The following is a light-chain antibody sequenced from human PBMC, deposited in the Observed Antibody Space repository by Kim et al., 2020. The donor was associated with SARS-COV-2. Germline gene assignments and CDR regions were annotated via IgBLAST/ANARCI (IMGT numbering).Light chain of an antibody. J-gene: IGLJ7*01. CDR2: DVN. Sequence: GQSFTISCTGTSSDVGGYNYVSWYQQPPGKAPKHIIFDVNKRPSGVPDRFSASKSGNTASLIVSGLQAEDEADYYCISYAGRNTWVFGAGTQLTVL. V-gene: IGLV2-8*01. CDR1: SSDVGGYNY. CDR3: ISYAGRNTWV.